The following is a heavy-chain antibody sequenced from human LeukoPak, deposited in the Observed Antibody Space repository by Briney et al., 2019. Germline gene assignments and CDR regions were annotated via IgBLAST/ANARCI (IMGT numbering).Heavy chain of an antibody. D-gene: IGHD3-16*01. CDR3: ARDTRGVRDNYFDY. J-gene: IGHJ4*02. CDR1: GFTFSSYA. Sequence: GRSLRLSCAASGFTFSSYAMHWVRQAPGKGLEWVAVISYDGSNKYYADSVKGRFTISRDNSKNTLYLQMNSLRAEDTAVYYCARDTRGVRDNYFDYWGQGTLVTVSS. V-gene: IGHV3-30-3*01. CDR2: ISYDGSNK.